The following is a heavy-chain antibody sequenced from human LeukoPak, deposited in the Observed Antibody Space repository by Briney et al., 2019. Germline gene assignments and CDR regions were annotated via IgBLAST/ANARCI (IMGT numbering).Heavy chain of an antibody. CDR1: VGSFSGYY. CDR3: ARGNSGVVFLSSRPRVSYNWFDP. J-gene: IGHJ5*02. CDR2: INHGGTI. D-gene: IGHD3-3*01. Sequence: SETLSLTCAAYVGSFSGYYWSWVRQPPGKGLEWIGEINHGGTININPSLKSRVTISVDTSKNQFSLKLSSVTAADTAVYYCARGNSGVVFLSSRPRVSYNWFDPWGQGTLVTVSS. V-gene: IGHV4-34*01.